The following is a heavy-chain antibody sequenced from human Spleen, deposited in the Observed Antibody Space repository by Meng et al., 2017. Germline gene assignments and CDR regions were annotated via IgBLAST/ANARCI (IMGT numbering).Heavy chain of an antibody. CDR1: GYNITTYG. CDR2: INTDTGSP. V-gene: IGHV7-4-1*02. CDR3: ARNDV. Sequence: QVQLWQSGAELKTPGASVKVSCKASGYNITTYGMYWVRQAPGQGLEWMGWINTDTGSPTYAQGFTGRFVFSLDTSVSTAYLIINSLKAEDTAVYYCARNDVWGQGTTVTVSS. J-gene: IGHJ6*02.